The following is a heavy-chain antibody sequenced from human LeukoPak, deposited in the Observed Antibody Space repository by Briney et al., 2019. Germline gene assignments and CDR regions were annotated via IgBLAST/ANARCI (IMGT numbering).Heavy chain of an antibody. D-gene: IGHD6-13*01. Sequence: QPGGSLRLSCAASGFTFSSYWMSWVRQAPGKGLEWVANIKQDGSEKYYVDSVKGRFTISRDNAKNSLYLQMNSLRAEDTAVYYCARDGVYSSSWYGDYWGQGTLVTVSS. CDR3: ARDGVYSSSWYGDY. CDR2: IKQDGSEK. CDR1: GFTFSSYW. J-gene: IGHJ4*02. V-gene: IGHV3-7*01.